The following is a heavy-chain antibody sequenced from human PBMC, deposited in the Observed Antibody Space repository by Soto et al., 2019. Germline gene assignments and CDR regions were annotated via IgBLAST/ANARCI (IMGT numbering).Heavy chain of an antibody. Sequence: WGSLGLSCAASGVSFSSCSMNWVGQGPGKGLERVSYISISSNSISYADPLKGRFTISRDNAKNSLHLQMNSLRAEDKAVYECGNAVAYGRTSWNRWGQGTLVTVSS. J-gene: IGHJ4*02. CDR2: ISISSNSI. D-gene: IGHD2-2*01. CDR3: GNAVAYGRTSWNR. CDR1: GVSFSSCS. V-gene: IGHV3-48*01.